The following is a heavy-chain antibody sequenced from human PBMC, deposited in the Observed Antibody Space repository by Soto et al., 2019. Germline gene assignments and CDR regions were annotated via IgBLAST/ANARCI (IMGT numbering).Heavy chain of an antibody. CDR1: GGSFSGYY. CDR2: INHRGST. CDR3: ARGVQVTVNSYYYYMDV. D-gene: IGHD4-17*01. Sequence: QVQLQQWGAGLLKPSETLSLTCAGYGGSFSGYYWSWIRQPPGKGLEWIGEINHRGSTDYNTSLMSRVTISVDTSKNQFSLKLSSVTAADTAVYYCARGVQVTVNSYYYYMDVWGKGTTVTVSS. J-gene: IGHJ6*03. V-gene: IGHV4-34*01.